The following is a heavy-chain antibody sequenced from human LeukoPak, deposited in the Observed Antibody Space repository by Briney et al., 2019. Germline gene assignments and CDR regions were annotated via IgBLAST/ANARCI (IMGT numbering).Heavy chain of an antibody. D-gene: IGHD2-15*01. CDR2: IYYSGST. V-gene: IGHV4-59*01. CDR3: ARVGSGGSKDY. Sequence: SETLSLTCTVSGGSISSYYWSWIRQPPGKGLEWIGYIYYSGSTNYNPSLKSRVTISVDTSKNQFSLKLSSVTAADTAAYYCARVGSGGSKDYWGQGTLVTVSS. J-gene: IGHJ4*02. CDR1: GGSISSYY.